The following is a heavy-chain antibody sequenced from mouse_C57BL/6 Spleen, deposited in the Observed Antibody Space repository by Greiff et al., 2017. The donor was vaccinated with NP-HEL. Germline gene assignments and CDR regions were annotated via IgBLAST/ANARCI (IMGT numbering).Heavy chain of an antibody. CDR1: GYTFTDYS. CDR3: ARGYSNYDFDY. V-gene: IGHV1-76*01. D-gene: IGHD2-5*01. CDR2: FYPGSGNT. Sequence: VQLQQSGAELVRPGASVKLSCKASGYTFTDYSINWVKQRPGQGLEWIARFYPGSGNTYYNEKFKGKATLTAEKSSSTAYMQLSSLTSEDSAVYFCARGYSNYDFDYWGQGTTLTVSS. J-gene: IGHJ2*01.